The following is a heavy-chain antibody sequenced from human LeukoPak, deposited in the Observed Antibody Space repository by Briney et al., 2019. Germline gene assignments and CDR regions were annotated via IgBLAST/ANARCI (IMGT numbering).Heavy chain of an antibody. CDR3: ARGGYYDSSGYDHYYGMDV. J-gene: IGHJ6*02. CDR1: GGSISSYN. D-gene: IGHD3-22*01. Sequence: PSETLSLTCSVSGGSISSYNWSWIRQPPGKGLEWIGYIYYSGSTNYNPSLKSRVTISVDTSKNQFSLKLSSVTAADTAVYYCARGGYYDSSGYDHYYGMDVWGQGTTVTVSS. V-gene: IGHV4-59*01. CDR2: IYYSGST.